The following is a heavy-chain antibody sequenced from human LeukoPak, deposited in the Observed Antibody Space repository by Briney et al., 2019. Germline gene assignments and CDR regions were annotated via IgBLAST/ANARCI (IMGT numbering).Heavy chain of an antibody. CDR1: GYTFTGYY. CDR2: INPNSGGT. J-gene: IGHJ4*02. D-gene: IGHD1-26*01. Sequence: GASVKVSCKASGYTFTGYYMHWVRQAPGQGLEWMGRINPNSGGTNYAQKFQGRVTMTRDTSISTAYMELSRLRSDDTAVYYCARVRYSGSYPDYWGQGTQVTVSS. CDR3: ARVRYSGSYPDY. V-gene: IGHV1-2*06.